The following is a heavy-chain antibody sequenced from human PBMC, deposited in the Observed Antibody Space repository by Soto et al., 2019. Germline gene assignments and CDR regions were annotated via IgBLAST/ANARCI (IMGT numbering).Heavy chain of an antibody. CDR1: GYTFTSYA. J-gene: IGHJ4*02. Sequence: ASVKVSCKASGYTFTSYAMHWVRQAPGQRLEWMGWINAGNGNTKYSQKFQGRVTITRDTSASTAYMELSSLRSEDTAVYYCARVPTYYYGSGSGGGFDYWGQGTLVTVSS. CDR3: ARVPTYYYGSGSGGGFDY. D-gene: IGHD3-10*01. CDR2: INAGNGNT. V-gene: IGHV1-3*01.